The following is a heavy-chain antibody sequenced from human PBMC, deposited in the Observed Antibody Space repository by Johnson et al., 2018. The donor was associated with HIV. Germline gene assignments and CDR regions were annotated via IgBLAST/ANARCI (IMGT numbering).Heavy chain of an antibody. Sequence: VQLVESGGGLVQPGGSLRLSCAASGITVSSNYMTWVRQAPGKGLEWVSVISSGADTWYAGSVTGRFTISRDNSKNTLYLQMNSLRAEDTAVYYCARGCRDGSTCDALDIWGQGTLVTVSS. CDR3: ARGCRDGSTCDALDI. D-gene: IGHD5-24*01. J-gene: IGHJ3*02. CDR2: ISSGADT. V-gene: IGHV3-66*01. CDR1: GITVSSNY.